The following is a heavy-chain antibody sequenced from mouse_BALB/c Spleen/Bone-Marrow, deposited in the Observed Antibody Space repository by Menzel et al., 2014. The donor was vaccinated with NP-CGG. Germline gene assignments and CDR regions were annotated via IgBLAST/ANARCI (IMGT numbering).Heavy chain of an antibody. Sequence: EVMLVESGPGLVKPSQSLSLTCTVTGYSITSDYAWNWIRQLPGNKLEWMGYISYSGSTSYNPSLKSRISITRDTSKNQFFPQLNSVTTEDTATYYCARSVYYGSSYVDYWGQGTTLTVSS. V-gene: IGHV3-2*02. J-gene: IGHJ2*01. CDR2: ISYSGST. D-gene: IGHD1-1*01. CDR3: ARSVYYGSSYVDY. CDR1: GYSITSDYA.